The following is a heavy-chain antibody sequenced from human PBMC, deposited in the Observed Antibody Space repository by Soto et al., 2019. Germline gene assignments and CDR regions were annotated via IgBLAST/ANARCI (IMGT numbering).Heavy chain of an antibody. J-gene: IGHJ6*02. Sequence: GASVKVSCKASGYTFTSYDINWARQATGQGLEWMGWMNPNSGNTGYAQKFQGRVTMTRNTSISTAYMELSSLRSEDTAVYYCARGSRGIAAAGTRDYYYYYGMDVWGQGTTVTVSS. V-gene: IGHV1-8*01. D-gene: IGHD6-13*01. CDR1: GYTFTSYD. CDR2: MNPNSGNT. CDR3: ARGSRGIAAAGTRDYYYYYGMDV.